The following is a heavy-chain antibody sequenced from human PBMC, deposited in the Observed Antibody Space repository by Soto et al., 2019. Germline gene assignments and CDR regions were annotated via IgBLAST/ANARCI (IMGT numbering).Heavy chain of an antibody. Sequence: QVQLVQSGAEVKKPGASVKVSCKASGYTFIAYYMHWVRQAPGQGLEWMGWINPNSGGTNYAQKFQGRVTMTRDTSISTVYMERGRLRSDDTAVYYCARGGDIVVIPATPDYWGQGTLVTVSS. CDR2: INPNSGGT. D-gene: IGHD2-2*01. V-gene: IGHV1-2*02. CDR1: GYTFIAYY. J-gene: IGHJ4*02. CDR3: ARGGDIVVIPATPDY.